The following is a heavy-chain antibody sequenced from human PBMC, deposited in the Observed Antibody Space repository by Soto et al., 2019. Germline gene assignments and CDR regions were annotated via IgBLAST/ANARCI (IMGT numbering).Heavy chain of an antibody. CDR3: ASRAPGTSVDY. J-gene: IGHJ4*02. Sequence: SETLSLTCAVSGGSSTSNNWWTCVRQPPGQGLEWIGELYRTGSANYNPSLKSRPTIALDKSENQFLLRVISLTAAGTDVYYCASRAPGTSVDYWGQGNLGTVAS. D-gene: IGHD1-7*01. CDR1: GGSSTSNNW. V-gene: IGHV4-4*02. CDR2: LYRTGSA.